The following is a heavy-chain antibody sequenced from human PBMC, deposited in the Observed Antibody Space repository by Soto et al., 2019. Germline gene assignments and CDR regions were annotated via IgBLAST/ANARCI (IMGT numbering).Heavy chain of an antibody. D-gene: IGHD2-15*01. Sequence: QVQLVESGGGVVQPGRSLRLSCAASGFTFSSYARHWVRQAPGKGLEWVAVISYDGSNKYYADSVKGRFTISRDNSKNTLYLQMNSLRAEDTAVYYCARAPGSYREYYFDYWGQGTLVTVSS. CDR2: ISYDGSNK. V-gene: IGHV3-30-3*01. CDR1: GFTFSSYA. J-gene: IGHJ4*02. CDR3: ARAPGSYREYYFDY.